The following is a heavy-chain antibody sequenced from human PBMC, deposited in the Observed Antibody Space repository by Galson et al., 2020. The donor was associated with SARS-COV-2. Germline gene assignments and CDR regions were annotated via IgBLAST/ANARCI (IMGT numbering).Heavy chain of an antibody. J-gene: IGHJ4*02. Sequence: GGSLRLSCAASGFTFSSSPMHWVRQAPGKGLEWVAVISYDGSIQYYADSVKGRFTISRDNSKNTLYLQMNSLRAEDTAVYYCARDRSDSSPGMIDYWGQGTLVTVSS. V-gene: IGHV3-30*04. CDR2: ISYDGSIQ. CDR1: GFTFSSSP. CDR3: ARDRSDSSPGMIDY. D-gene: IGHD3-22*01.